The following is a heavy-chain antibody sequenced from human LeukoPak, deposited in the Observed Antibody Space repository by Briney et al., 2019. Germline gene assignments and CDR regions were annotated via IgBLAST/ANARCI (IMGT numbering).Heavy chain of an antibody. CDR2: ISWNSGSI. CDR1: GFTFDDYA. J-gene: IGHJ6*02. V-gene: IGHV3-9*01. Sequence: GGSLRLSCAASGFTFDDYAMHWVRQAPGKGLEWVSGISWNSGSIGYADSVKGRFTISRDNAKNSLDLQMNSLRAEDTALYYCAKDHGSGWFGNYYYGMDVWGQGTTVTVSS. D-gene: IGHD6-19*01. CDR3: AKDHGSGWFGNYYYGMDV.